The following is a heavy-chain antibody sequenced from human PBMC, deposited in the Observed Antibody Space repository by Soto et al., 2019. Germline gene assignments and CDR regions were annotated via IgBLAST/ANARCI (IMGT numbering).Heavy chain of an antibody. V-gene: IGHV3-74*01. CDR1: AFTFSNYW. J-gene: IGHJ4*02. D-gene: IGHD2-2*02. CDR3: ARGHPGAIAHRQFDY. CDR2: IHGDGSGT. Sequence: EVQLVESGGGLVQPGGSLRLSCAASAFTFSNYWMHWVRQAPGEGLVWVSRIHGDGSGTNYADSVKGRFTISRDNAKNTLDLQINSLRVEETAVYYWARGHPGAIAHRQFDYWGQGTLINVSS.